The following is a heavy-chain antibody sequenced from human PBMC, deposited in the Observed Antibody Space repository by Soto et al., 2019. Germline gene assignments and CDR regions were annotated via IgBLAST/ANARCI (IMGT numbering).Heavy chain of an antibody. CDR3: ARYIPGVRYYGMDV. Sequence: GGSLRLSCAASGFTFSSYAMKWVRQAPGKGLEWVSLIGESGTPTYYAGSVKGRFTISRDNSGNTLFLEMYSLRAEDTAVYYCARYIPGVRYYGMDVWGQGT. V-gene: IGHV3-23*01. CDR2: IGESGTPT. J-gene: IGHJ6*02. D-gene: IGHD2-2*01. CDR1: GFTFSSYA.